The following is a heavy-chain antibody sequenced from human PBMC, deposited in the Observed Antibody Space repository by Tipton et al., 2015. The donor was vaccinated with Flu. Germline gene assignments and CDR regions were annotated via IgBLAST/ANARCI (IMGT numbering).Heavy chain of an antibody. D-gene: IGHD3-10*01. J-gene: IGHJ4*02. V-gene: IGHV3-23*01. CDR1: GFTFSSYA. CDR3: ANLVRGVIIDLYFDY. Sequence: SLRLSCAASGFTFSSYAMSWVRQAPGKGLEWVSAISGSGGSTYYADSVKGRFTISRDNSKNTLYLQMNSLRAEDTAVYYCANLVRGVIIDLYFDYWGQGTLVTVSS. CDR2: ISGSGGST.